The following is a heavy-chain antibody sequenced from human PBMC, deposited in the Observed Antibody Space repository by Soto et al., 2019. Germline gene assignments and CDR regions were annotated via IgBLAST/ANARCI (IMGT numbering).Heavy chain of an antibody. CDR1: GFTFIIYA. CDR2: ISGSGGST. V-gene: IGHV3-23*01. J-gene: IGHJ4*02. D-gene: IGHD2-21*02. CDR3: AKDHSYCGGDCYVYYFDY. Sequence: GGSLRLSCAASGFTFIIYAMSWVRQAPGKGLEWVSAISGSGGSTYYADSVKGRFTISRDNSKNTLYLQMNSLRAEDTAVYYCAKDHSYCGGDCYVYYFDYWGQGTLVTVSS.